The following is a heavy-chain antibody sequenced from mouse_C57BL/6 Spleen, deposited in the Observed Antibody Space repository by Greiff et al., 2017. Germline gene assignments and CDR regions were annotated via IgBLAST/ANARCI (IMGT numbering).Heavy chain of an antibody. V-gene: IGHV1-18*01. CDR3: ARSDYGKVYAMDY. CDR2: INPNNGGT. J-gene: IGHJ4*01. CDR1: GYTFTDYN. Sequence: EVQLQQSGPELVKPGASVKIPCKASGYTFTDYNMDWVKQSHGKSLEWIGDINPNNGGTIYNQKFKGKATLTVAKSSRTAYMELRSLTSEDTAVYYCARSDYGKVYAMDYWGQGTSVTVSS. D-gene: IGHD2-1*01.